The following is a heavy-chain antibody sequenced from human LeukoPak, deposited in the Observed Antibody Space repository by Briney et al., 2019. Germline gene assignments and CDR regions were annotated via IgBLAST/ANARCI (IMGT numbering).Heavy chain of an antibody. D-gene: IGHD3-16*02. CDR2: IYYSGSTKYT. J-gene: IGHJ2*01. Sequence: SETLSLTCTVSGGSISSHYWSWIRQPPGKGLEWIGYIYYSGSTKYTNYNPSLKSRVTISVEPSKNQFSLKLSSVTAADTAVYYCARDPIVSVGDWYFDLWGRGTLVTVSS. CDR3: ARDPIVSVGDWYFDL. V-gene: IGHV4-59*11. CDR1: GGSISSHY.